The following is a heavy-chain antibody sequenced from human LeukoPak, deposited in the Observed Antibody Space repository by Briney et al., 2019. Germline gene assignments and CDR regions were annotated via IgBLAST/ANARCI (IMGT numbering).Heavy chain of an antibody. CDR1: GFTFSSYW. D-gene: IGHD6-13*01. CDR2: IKQDGSEK. CDR3: AREDSSSWPYYYYYGMDV. V-gene: IGHV3-7*03. J-gene: IGHJ6*02. Sequence: GGSLRLSCAASGFTFSSYWMSWVRQAPGKGLEWVANIKQDGSEKYYVDSVKGRFTISRDNAKNSLYLQMNSLRAEDTAVYYCAREDSSSWPYYYYYGMDVWGQGTTVTVSS.